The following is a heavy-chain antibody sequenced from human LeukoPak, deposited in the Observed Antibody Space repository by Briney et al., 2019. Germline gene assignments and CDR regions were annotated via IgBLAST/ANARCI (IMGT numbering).Heavy chain of an antibody. CDR1: GFTFSTYG. CDR2: ISGSGGST. Sequence: GGSLRLSCAASGFTFSTYGMSWVRQAPGKGLEWVSAISGSGGSTYYADSVKGRFTISRDNSKNTLYLQMNSLRAEDTAVYYCAKDLSMVRGVMSFDYWGQGTLVTVSS. CDR3: AKDLSMVRGVMSFDY. J-gene: IGHJ4*02. V-gene: IGHV3-23*01. D-gene: IGHD3-10*01.